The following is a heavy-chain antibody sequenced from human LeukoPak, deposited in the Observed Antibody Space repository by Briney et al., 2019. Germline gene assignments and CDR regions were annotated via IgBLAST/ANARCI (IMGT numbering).Heavy chain of an antibody. CDR2: ISHSENT. Sequence: SGTLSLTCYVSGDSISSSYFWGWIRQPPGTGLEWIGSISHSENTFYNPSLKSRVATSVDTSKNQFSLKLSSVTAADTAVYYCARDGIAVTGMWFDPWGQGTLVTVSS. J-gene: IGHJ5*02. CDR3: ARDGIAVTGMWFDP. V-gene: IGHV4-38-2*02. CDR1: GDSISSSYF. D-gene: IGHD6-19*01.